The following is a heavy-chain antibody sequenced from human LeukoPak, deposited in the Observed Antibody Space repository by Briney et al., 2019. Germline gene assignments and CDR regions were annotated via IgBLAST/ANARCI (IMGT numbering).Heavy chain of an antibody. CDR1: GFTFSTYW. V-gene: IGHV3-74*01. Sequence: PGGSLRLSCAASGFTFSTYWMHWVRQAPGTGLVWVSLISSDGSSTNYADSVKGRFTISRDNTKNTLYLQMDSLRAEDTAVYYCARTYYSGSGTYQRWFDPWGQGTLVTVSS. J-gene: IGHJ5*02. CDR2: ISSDGSST. D-gene: IGHD3-10*01. CDR3: ARTYYSGSGTYQRWFDP.